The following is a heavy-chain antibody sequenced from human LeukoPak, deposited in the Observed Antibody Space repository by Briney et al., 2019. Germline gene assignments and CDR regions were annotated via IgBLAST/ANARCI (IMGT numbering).Heavy chain of an antibody. CDR3: ARDMPHDYGGNVIWFDP. J-gene: IGHJ5*02. Sequence: SVRVSCKAAGRSVSSYVICRVRQAPGQWLEWMGGNIPIFGTANYAQKFQGRVTITADESTSTAYMELSSLRSEDTAVYYCARDMPHDYGGNVIWFDPWGQGTLVTVSS. V-gene: IGHV1-69*13. CDR1: GRSVSSYV. D-gene: IGHD4-23*01. CDR2: NIPIFGTA.